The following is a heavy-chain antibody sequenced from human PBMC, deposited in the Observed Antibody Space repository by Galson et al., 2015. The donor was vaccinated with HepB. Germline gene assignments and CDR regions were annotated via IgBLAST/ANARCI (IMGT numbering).Heavy chain of an antibody. CDR1: GFTFSSYS. Sequence: SLRLSCAASGFTFSSYSMNWVRQAPGKGLEWVSSISSSSSYIYYADSVKGRFTISRDNAKNSLYLQMNSLRAEDTAVYYCARDSEVEQKHYYDSSGYYYDSFWGQGTLVTVSS. CDR3: ARDSEVEQKHYYDSSGYYYDSF. D-gene: IGHD3-22*01. J-gene: IGHJ4*02. V-gene: IGHV3-21*01. CDR2: ISSSSSYI.